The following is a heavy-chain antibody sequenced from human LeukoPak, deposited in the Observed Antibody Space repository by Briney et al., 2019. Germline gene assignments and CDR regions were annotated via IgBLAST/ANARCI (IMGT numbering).Heavy chain of an antibody. Sequence: AGGSLRLSCAASGFTFSSYAMSWVRQAPGKGLEWVATIKQDGSEKYYVDSVKGRFTISRDNAKNSLYLQMNSLRAEDTAVYYCAREYYYGSGSYYTDYWGQGTLVTVSS. CDR2: IKQDGSEK. J-gene: IGHJ4*02. CDR1: GFTFSSYA. D-gene: IGHD3-10*01. CDR3: AREYYYGSGSYYTDY. V-gene: IGHV3-7*01.